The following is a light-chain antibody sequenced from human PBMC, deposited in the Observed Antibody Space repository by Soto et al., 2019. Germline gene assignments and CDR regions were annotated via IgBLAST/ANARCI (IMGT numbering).Light chain of an antibody. J-gene: IGLJ1*01. CDR2: EVN. CDR1: SSDVGAYIY. V-gene: IGLV2-14*03. CDR3: SAYSDIDTKV. Sequence: QSVLTQPASVSGSPGQSITISCGGTSSDVGAYIYVSWYQQFPGKAPKLILYEVNNRPSGVSNRFSGSKSDNTASLTISGLQPQDEAAYYCSAYSDIDTKVFGTGTKVTVL.